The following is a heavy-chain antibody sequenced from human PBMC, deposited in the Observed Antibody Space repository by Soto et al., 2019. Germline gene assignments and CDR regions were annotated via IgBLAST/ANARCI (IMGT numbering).Heavy chain of an antibody. D-gene: IGHD3-10*01. CDR2: ISGSGGST. V-gene: IGHV3-23*01. CDR1: GFTFSSYA. Sequence: QPGGSLRLSCAASGFTFSSYAMSWVRQAPGKGLEWVSAISGSGGSTYYADSVKGRFTISRDNSKNTLYLQMNSLRAEDTAVYYCAKAIKYYYGSGSYKYYYYGMDVWGQGTTVTVSS. J-gene: IGHJ6*02. CDR3: AKAIKYYYGSGSYKYYYYGMDV.